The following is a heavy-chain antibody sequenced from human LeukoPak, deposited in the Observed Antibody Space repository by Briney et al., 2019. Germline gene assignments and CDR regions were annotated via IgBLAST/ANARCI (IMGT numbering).Heavy chain of an antibody. CDR2: INPNSGNT. J-gene: IGHJ4*02. D-gene: IGHD2-2*01. V-gene: IGHV1-8*01. CDR1: GYTFSNYD. CDR3: ARVNCSSTSCRSKFLDY. Sequence: VASVKVSCKASGYTFSNYDINWVRQATGQGLAWMGWINPNSGNTGYAQKFQGRVTMTRNTSISTAYMELSTLRSEDTAVFYCARVNCSSTSCRSKFLDYWGQRTLVTVSS.